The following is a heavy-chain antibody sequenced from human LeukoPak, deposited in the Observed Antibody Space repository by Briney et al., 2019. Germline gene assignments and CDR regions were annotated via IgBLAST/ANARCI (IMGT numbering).Heavy chain of an antibody. CDR1: GGCFSGYY. CDR3: ARSGPVDCSGGSCYEGY. J-gene: IGHJ4*02. Sequence: PSETLSLTCAVYGGCFSGYYWCWIRQPPGKGLEWIGEINHSGSTNYNPSLKSRVTISVDTSKNQFSLKLSSVTAADTAVYYCARSGPVDCSGGSCYEGYWGQGTLVTVSS. CDR2: INHSGST. D-gene: IGHD2-15*01. V-gene: IGHV4-34*01.